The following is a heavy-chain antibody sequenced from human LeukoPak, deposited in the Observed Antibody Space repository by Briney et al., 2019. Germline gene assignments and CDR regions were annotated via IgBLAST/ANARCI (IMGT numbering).Heavy chain of an antibody. Sequence: SQTLSLTCTVSGGSISSGSYYWSWIRQPAGKGLEWIGRIYTSGSTNYNPSLKSRVTISVDTSKNQFSLKLSSVTAADTAVYYCARDRNWNVNYYYYYYMDVWGKGTTVTIPS. CDR2: IYTSGST. D-gene: IGHD1-1*01. V-gene: IGHV4-61*02. CDR3: ARDRNWNVNYYYYYYMDV. J-gene: IGHJ6*03. CDR1: GGSISSGSYY.